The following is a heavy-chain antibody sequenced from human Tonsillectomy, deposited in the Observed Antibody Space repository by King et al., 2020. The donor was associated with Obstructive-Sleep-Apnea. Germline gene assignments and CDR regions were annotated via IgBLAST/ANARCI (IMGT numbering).Heavy chain of an antibody. D-gene: IGHD3-10*01. Sequence: VQLVESGGVVVQPGGSLRLSCAASGFNFDDNAMHWVRQAPGKGLEWVSVISWDGGSTYHADSVKGRFTISRDNNKNTLYLQMDSLKPEDTALYYCAKDGALRGFGELSGNWGQGTLVTVSS. CDR2: ISWDGGST. V-gene: IGHV3-43D*03. CDR3: AKDGALRGFGELSGN. CDR1: GFNFDDNA. J-gene: IGHJ4*02.